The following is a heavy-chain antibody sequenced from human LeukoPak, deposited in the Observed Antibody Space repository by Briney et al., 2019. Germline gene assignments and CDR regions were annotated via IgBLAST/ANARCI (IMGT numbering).Heavy chain of an antibody. D-gene: IGHD2-15*01. CDR2: INHSGST. Sequence: SETLSLTCAVYGGSFSVYYWSWIRQPPGKGLEWIGEINHSGSTNYNPSLKSRVTISVDTSKNQFSLKLSSVTAADTAVYYCASLSVPRYCSGGSCYGRSRPTYYFDYWGQGTLVTVSS. J-gene: IGHJ4*02. CDR3: ASLSVPRYCSGGSCYGRSRPTYYFDY. V-gene: IGHV4-34*01. CDR1: GGSFSVYY.